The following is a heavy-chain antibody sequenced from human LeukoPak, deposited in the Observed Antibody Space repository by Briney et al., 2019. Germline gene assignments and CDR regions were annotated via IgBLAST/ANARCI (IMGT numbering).Heavy chain of an antibody. D-gene: IGHD6-13*01. Sequence: GGSLRLSCAASGFSFSTYWMSWVRQTPEKGLEFVANINQDASVRNYMGSLKGRCTISRDNAKKSVYLEINSLRADDTAVYYCARDPGSSSFDLWGQGALVTVSS. V-gene: IGHV3-7*01. CDR1: GFSFSTYW. CDR3: ARDPGSSSFDL. CDR2: INQDASVR. J-gene: IGHJ4*02.